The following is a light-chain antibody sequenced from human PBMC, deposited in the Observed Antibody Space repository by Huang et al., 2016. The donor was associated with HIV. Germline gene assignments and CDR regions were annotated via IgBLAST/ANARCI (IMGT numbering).Light chain of an antibody. CDR1: QYIRRY. CDR3: QQYDSLYT. V-gene: IGKV1-33*01. J-gene: IGKJ2*01. CDR2: DAS. Sequence: DIRMSQSPSFLSASIGDRVTITCQASQYIRRYLNWDQQKQRKAPILLIYDASNLETGVPSRFAGSGSGTNFTFTISSLQSEDIATYYCQQYDSLYTFGQGTKLEIK.